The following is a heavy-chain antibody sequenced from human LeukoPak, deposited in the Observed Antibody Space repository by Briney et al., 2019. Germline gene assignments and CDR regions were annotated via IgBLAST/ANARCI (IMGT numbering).Heavy chain of an antibody. J-gene: IGHJ6*03. V-gene: IGHV3-66*02. Sequence: GGSLRLSCAASGFTVSSNSMTWVPQAQGKGLEWVSGACCGGSTYYADSVKWRFTLSRDNSKNTIYLQMNRLRAEDTAVYYCARLVNDFYDSSVRLSSNFYYMDVWGKGTTVTVSS. CDR3: ARLVNDFYDSSVRLSSNFYYMDV. D-gene: IGHD3-22*01. CDR1: GFTVSSNS. CDR2: ACCGGST.